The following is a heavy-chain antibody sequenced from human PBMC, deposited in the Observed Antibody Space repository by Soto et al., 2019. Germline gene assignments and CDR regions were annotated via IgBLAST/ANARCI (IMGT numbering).Heavy chain of an antibody. J-gene: IGHJ3*02. CDR1: GGTFSSHV. V-gene: IGHV1-69*01. CDR2: IIPIFETS. D-gene: IGHD2-21*02. Sequence: QVQLVQSGPEVKKPGSSLRVSCKASGGTFSSHVVSWVRQAPGQGLEWMGGIIPIFETSNYAQKFQGRVSITADESTNTAYMELRSLTFEDTAIYYCARPLRCNSSDCYSANDAFHIWGQGRMVTVSS. CDR3: ARPLRCNSSDCYSANDAFHI.